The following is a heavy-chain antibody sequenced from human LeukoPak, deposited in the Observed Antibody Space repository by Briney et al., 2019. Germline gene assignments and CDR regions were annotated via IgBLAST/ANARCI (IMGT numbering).Heavy chain of an antibody. CDR3: AKDGRRGYYYDSSGYPHGAFDI. J-gene: IGHJ3*02. V-gene: IGHV3-23*01. CDR1: GFTFSSYA. Sequence: LPGRSLRLSCAASGFTFSSYAMSWVRQAPGKGLEWVSAISGSGRSTYYADSVKGPLTISRDNSKDTLYLQMKSLGAEDTAVYYCAKDGRRGYYYDSSGYPHGAFDIWGQGTMVTVSS. CDR2: ISGSGRST. D-gene: IGHD3-22*01.